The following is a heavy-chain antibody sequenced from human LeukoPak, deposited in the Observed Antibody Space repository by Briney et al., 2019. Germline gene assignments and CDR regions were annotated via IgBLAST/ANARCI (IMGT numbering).Heavy chain of an antibody. V-gene: IGHV3-64*01. CDR2: ISSNGRST. CDR1: GFTFSSYS. J-gene: IGHJ4*02. Sequence: GGSLRLSCAASGFTFSSYSMNWVRQAPGQGLEYVSLISSNGRSTYYAKSVKGRFTMSRDNSKDTMYLQMGSLRVEDMGVYYCARERCGGDCYADSWGQGTLVTVSS. D-gene: IGHD2-21*02. CDR3: ARERCGGDCYADS.